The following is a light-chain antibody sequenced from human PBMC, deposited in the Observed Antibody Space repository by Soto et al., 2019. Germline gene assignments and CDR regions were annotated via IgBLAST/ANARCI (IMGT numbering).Light chain of an antibody. V-gene: IGLV1-47*01. CDR1: SSNIGSNS. CDR3: AAWDDSLSSVV. CDR2: RND. J-gene: IGLJ3*02. Sequence: QLVLTQPPSASGTPGQRVTISCSGSSSNIGSNSVYWYQQLPGTAPKLLIYRNDQRPSGVPDRFSGSKSGTSASLAISGLRSDDEADYYCAAWDDSLSSVVFGGGTKLTVL.